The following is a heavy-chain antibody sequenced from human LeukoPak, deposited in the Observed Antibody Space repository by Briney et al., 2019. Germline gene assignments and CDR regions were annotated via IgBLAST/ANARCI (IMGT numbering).Heavy chain of an antibody. CDR1: GFTLSDYN. J-gene: IGHJ6*03. CDR2: ISRSGSTK. V-gene: IGHV3-11*01. Sequence: GGSLRLSCAASGFTLSDYNMRWVRQAPGKVLEWVSSISRSGSTKYYADSVKGRFTISSDNAKNSLSLQMNSQRAEDTAVYYCARVLRYCSGGNCYSGGLGYMDVWGKGTTVTISS. CDR3: ARVLRYCSGGNCYSGGLGYMDV. D-gene: IGHD2-15*01.